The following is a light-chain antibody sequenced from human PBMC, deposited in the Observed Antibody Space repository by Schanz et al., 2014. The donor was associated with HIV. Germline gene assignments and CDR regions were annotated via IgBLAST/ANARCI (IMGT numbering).Light chain of an antibody. CDR3: QTWGTDSVV. CDR1: SGHSTYA. V-gene: IGLV4-69*01. CDR2: LNSDGSH. Sequence: QLVLTQSPSASASLGASVKLTCTLSSGHSTYAIAWHQQQPEKGPRFLMNLNSDGSHNKGDGIPDRFSGTSSGAERYLTISSLQSEDEADYYCQTWGTDSVVFAGGTKLTVL. J-gene: IGLJ2*01.